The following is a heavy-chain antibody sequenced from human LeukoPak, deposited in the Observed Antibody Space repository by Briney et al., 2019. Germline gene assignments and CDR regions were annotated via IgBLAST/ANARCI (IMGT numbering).Heavy chain of an antibody. J-gene: IGHJ4*02. CDR3: ATDRRYCGGDCYSDY. V-gene: IGHV1-24*01. CDR2: FDPEDGET. CDR1: GYTLTELS. D-gene: IGHD2-21*01. Sequence: ASVKVSCKVSGYTLTELSMHWVRQAPGKGLEWMGGFDPEDGETIYAQKFQGRVTTTEDTSTDTAYMELSSLRSEDTAVYYCATDRRYCGGDCYSDYWGQGTLVTVSS.